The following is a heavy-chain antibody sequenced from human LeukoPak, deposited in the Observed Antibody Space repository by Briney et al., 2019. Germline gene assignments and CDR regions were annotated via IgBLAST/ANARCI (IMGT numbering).Heavy chain of an antibody. CDR2: INHSGST. J-gene: IGHJ6*02. CDR3: ARDPYSRLYGYYYGMDV. D-gene: IGHD6-13*01. V-gene: IGHV4-34*01. CDR1: GGSFSGYY. Sequence: SETLSLTCAVYGGSFSGYYWSWIRQPPGKGLEWIGEINHSGSTNYNPSLKSRVTISVDTSKNQFSLKLSSVTAADTAVYYCARDPYSRLYGYYYGMDVWGQGTTVTVSS.